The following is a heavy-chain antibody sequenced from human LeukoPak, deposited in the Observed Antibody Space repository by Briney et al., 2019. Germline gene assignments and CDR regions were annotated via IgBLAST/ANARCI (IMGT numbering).Heavy chain of an antibody. CDR1: GFSFSTYS. CDR2: ISSSSNSTI. Sequence: GGSLRLSCAASGFSFSTYSMNWVRQAPGKGLEWVSYISSSSNSTIYYADSVKGRFTISRDNAKNSLHLQMNSLRVEDTAVYYCAKRWSGSHFEGFDYWGQGTLVTVSS. V-gene: IGHV3-48*01. CDR3: AKRWSGSHFEGFDY. D-gene: IGHD1-26*01. J-gene: IGHJ4*02.